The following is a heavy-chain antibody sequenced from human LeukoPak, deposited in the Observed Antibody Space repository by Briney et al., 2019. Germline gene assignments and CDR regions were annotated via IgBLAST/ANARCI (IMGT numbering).Heavy chain of an antibody. D-gene: IGHD3-16*02. CDR3: ARIVGGSQDF. V-gene: IGHV6-1*01. CDR1: GDSVSSNSAA. CDR2: TYHRSRWYN. Sequence: SQTLSLTCAISGDSVSSNSAAWNWIRQSPSRGLEWLGRTYHRSRWYNDYAVSVRGRITINPGTSKNQFSLQLKSVTPEDTAVYYCARIVGGSQDFWGQGTLVTASS. J-gene: IGHJ4*02.